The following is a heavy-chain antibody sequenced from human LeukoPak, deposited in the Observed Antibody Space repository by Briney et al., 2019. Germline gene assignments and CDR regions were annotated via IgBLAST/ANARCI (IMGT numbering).Heavy chain of an antibody. V-gene: IGHV1-2*02. D-gene: IGHD3-10*01. Sequence: ASVKLSCKASGYTFTGYYMHWVRQAPGQGLEWMGWINPNSGGTNYAQKFQGRVTMTRDTSISTAYMELSRLRSDDTAVYYCARVYYYGSGSLSFDYWGQGTLVTISS. CDR2: INPNSGGT. CDR3: ARVYYYGSGSLSFDY. J-gene: IGHJ4*02. CDR1: GYTFTGYY.